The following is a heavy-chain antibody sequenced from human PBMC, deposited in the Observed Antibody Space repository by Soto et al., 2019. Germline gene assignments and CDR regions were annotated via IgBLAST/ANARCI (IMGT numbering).Heavy chain of an antibody. V-gene: IGHV3-23*01. Sequence: PGGSLRLSCAASGFTFSSYAMSWVRQAPGKGLEWVSAISGSGGSTYYADSVKGRFTISRDNSKNTLYLQMNSLRAEDTAVYYCVARAPGYYGSGSTMGVDYWGQGTLVTVSS. D-gene: IGHD3-10*01. CDR2: ISGSGGST. J-gene: IGHJ4*02. CDR1: GFTFSSYA. CDR3: VARAPGYYGSGSTMGVDY.